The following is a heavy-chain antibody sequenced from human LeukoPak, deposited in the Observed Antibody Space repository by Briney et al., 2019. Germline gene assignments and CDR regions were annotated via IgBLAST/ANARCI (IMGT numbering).Heavy chain of an antibody. CDR2: ISGSGGST. CDR3: AKGGMVRGVRDWFDP. J-gene: IGHJ5*02. CDR1: GFTFSSYA. V-gene: IGHV3-23*01. Sequence: GGSLRLSCAASGFTFSSYAMSWVRQAPGKGLEWVSAISGSGGSTYYADSVKGRFTISRDNSKNTLYLQMNSLRAEDTAVYYCAKGGMVRGVRDWFDPWGQGTLVTVSS. D-gene: IGHD3-10*01.